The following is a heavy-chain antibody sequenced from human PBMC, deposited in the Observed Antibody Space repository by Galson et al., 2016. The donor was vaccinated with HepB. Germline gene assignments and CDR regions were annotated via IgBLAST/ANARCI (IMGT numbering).Heavy chain of an antibody. Sequence: SLRLSCAASGFTFSSYGMHWVRQAPGKGLEWVAVISDDGNKKYFGDSVRGRCSISRDNSKNTLYLQMNSLRADDTALYYCAKEAGIAADGKGYYAMDVWGQGTTVTVS. CDR1: GFTFSSYG. CDR2: ISDDGNKK. CDR3: AKEAGIAADGKGYYAMDV. V-gene: IGHV3-30*18. J-gene: IGHJ6*02. D-gene: IGHD6-13*01.